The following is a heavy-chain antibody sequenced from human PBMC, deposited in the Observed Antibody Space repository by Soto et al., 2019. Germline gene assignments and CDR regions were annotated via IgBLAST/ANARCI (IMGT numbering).Heavy chain of an antibody. CDR1: GFSLSTYGMG. CDR3: EHVFWRGINYCFDY. CDR2: IYWDDDK. D-gene: IGHD2-21*01. Sequence: QITLKESGPTLVKPTQTLKLTCTFSGFSLSTYGMGRGWIRQPPGKAPEWLSVIYWDDDKRYSQSLKSRLTITKDTSKSQVVLTITDVDPVDTATYDCEHVFWRGINYCFDYWGQGSLVTVSS. V-gene: IGHV2-5*02. J-gene: IGHJ4*02.